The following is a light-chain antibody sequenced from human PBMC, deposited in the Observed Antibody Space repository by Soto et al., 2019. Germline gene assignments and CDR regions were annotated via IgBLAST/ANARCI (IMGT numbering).Light chain of an antibody. CDR3: QQYNNWPLT. CDR1: QSMSSN. CDR2: DAS. Sequence: EMVLTQSPGTLSVSPGEGATLSCMASQSMSSNLAWYQQKPGQIPRLLIYDASTRAAGIPAGFSGSGSGTEFTLTISSLQSEDFAIYYCQQYNNWPLTFGGGTKVDI. J-gene: IGKJ4*01. V-gene: IGKV3-15*01.